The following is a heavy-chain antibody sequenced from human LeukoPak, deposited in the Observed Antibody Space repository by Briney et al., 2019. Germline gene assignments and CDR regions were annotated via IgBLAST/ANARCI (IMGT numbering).Heavy chain of an antibody. D-gene: IGHD4-17*01. CDR3: AKDLSYGGDAFDI. Sequence: GGSLRLSCAASGFTFSTYAMNWVRQAPGKGLEWVSAISGSGGSTYYADSVKGRFTISRDNSKNTLYLQMNSLRAEDTAVYYCAKDLSYGGDAFDIWGQGTMVTVSS. CDR1: GFTFSTYA. J-gene: IGHJ3*02. V-gene: IGHV3-23*01. CDR2: ISGSGGST.